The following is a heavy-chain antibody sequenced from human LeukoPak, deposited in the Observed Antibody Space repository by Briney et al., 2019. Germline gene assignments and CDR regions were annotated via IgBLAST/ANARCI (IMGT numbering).Heavy chain of an antibody. Sequence: GGSLRLSCAASGFTFSSYWMHWVRQAPGKGLVWVSRINSDESSTSYADSVKGRFTISRDNAKNTLYLQMNSLRAEDTAVYYCAPTTSSSVFDYWGQGTLVTVSS. CDR2: INSDESST. D-gene: IGHD6-6*01. V-gene: IGHV3-74*01. CDR1: GFTFSSYW. J-gene: IGHJ4*02. CDR3: APTTSSSVFDY.